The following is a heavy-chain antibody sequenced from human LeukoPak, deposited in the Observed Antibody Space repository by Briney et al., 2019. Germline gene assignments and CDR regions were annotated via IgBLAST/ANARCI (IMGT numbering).Heavy chain of an antibody. V-gene: IGHV3-74*03. J-gene: IGHJ4*02. CDR3: ARDLDWILFDD. CDR2: IRPEGNTT. D-gene: IGHD3-9*01. Sequence: GGSLRLSCAASGFTFSTYWMHWVRQAPGKGLVWVSRIRPEGNTTAYAYSVKGRFTISRDNAKNTMFLQMNSLSAEDTAAYDCARDLDWILFDDWGQGTLVTVSS. CDR1: GFTFSTYW.